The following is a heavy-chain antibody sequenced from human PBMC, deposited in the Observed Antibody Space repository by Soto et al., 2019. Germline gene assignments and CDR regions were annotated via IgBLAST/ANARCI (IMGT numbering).Heavy chain of an antibody. J-gene: IGHJ6*02. V-gene: IGHV1-69*01. Sequence: QVQLVQSGAEVKKPGSSVKVSCKASGGAFSSYAISWVRQAPGQGLEWMGGIIPIFGTANYAQKFQGRVTITADESTSTAYMELSSLRSEDTAVYYFARTIAVAGTSYYYYGMDVWGQGTTVTVSS. D-gene: IGHD6-19*01. CDR2: IIPIFGTA. CDR1: GGAFSSYA. CDR3: ARTIAVAGTSYYYYGMDV.